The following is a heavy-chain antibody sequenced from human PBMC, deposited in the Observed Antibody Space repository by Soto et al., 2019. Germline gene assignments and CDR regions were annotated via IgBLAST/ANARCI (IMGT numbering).Heavy chain of an antibody. CDR3: ARQGMPRSAFDI. CDR2: IYYSGST. CDR1: GGSMSSYY. J-gene: IGHJ3*02. V-gene: IGHV4-59*01. D-gene: IGHD2-2*01. Sequence: SETLSLTCTVSGGSMSSYYWSWIRQPPGKGLEWIGYIYYSGSTNYNPSLKSRVTIPVDTSKNQFSLKLSSVTAADTAVYYCARQGMPRSAFDIWGQGTMVTVSS.